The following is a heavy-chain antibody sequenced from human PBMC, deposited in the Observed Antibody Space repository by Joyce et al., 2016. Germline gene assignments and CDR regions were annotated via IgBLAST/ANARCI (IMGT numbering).Heavy chain of an antibody. V-gene: IGHV3-30*18. D-gene: IGHD6-25*01. CDR3: AKILTATYSSGWFLDY. CDR1: GLTLRNYG. Sequence: QVQLVESGGGVVQPGRALRLSWAASGLTLRNYGVHWVRQARGKGLEGVAVISYDGIYNYYADSVKGRFTISRDNSKNTVFLEMNSLRTEDTAVYYCAKILTATYSSGWFLDYWGQGTLVTVSS. CDR2: ISYDGIYN. J-gene: IGHJ4*02.